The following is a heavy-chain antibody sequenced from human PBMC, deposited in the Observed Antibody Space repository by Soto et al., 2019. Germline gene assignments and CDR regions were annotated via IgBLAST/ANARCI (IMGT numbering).Heavy chain of an antibody. D-gene: IGHD3-22*01. J-gene: IGHJ4*02. CDR2: IWYDGSNK. CDR3: ARDRTHQVVVADFDY. CDR1: GFTFSSYA. Sequence: QVQLVESGGGVVQPGRSLRLSCAASGFTFSSYAMHWVRQAPGKGLEWVAVIWYDGSNKYYADSVKGRFTISRDNSKNTLYLQMNSLRAEDTAVYYCARDRTHQVVVADFDYWGQGTLVTVSS. V-gene: IGHV3-33*08.